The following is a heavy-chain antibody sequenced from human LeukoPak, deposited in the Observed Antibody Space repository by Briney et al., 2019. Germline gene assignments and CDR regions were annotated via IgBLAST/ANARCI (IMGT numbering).Heavy chain of an antibody. CDR2: INHSGST. CDR1: VGSFNVYY. D-gene: IGHD1-1*01. Sequence: ETLSLTCAVYVGSFNVYYWSWIRHPPGKGLECIGEINHSGSTNYNPSLKSRVTISVDTSKNQFSLNLSSATAADTAVYYCARVGGTNYYYYGMDVWGQGTPVTVSS. CDR3: ARVGGTNYYYYGMDV. J-gene: IGHJ6*02. V-gene: IGHV4-34*01.